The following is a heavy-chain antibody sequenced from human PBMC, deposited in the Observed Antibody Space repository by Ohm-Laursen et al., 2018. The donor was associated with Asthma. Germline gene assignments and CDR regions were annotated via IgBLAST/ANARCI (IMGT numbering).Heavy chain of an antibody. J-gene: IGHJ4*02. Sequence: SLRLSCTASGFTFSDYGMHWVRQAPGKGLEWVAVISYDGSNKYYADSVKGRFTISRDNSKNTLYLQMNSLRAEDTAVYYCAKDPARLYYYDSSGYYYPDYWGQGTLVTVSS. CDR3: AKDPARLYYYDSSGYYYPDY. V-gene: IGHV3-30*18. CDR1: GFTFSDYG. D-gene: IGHD3-22*01. CDR2: ISYDGSNK.